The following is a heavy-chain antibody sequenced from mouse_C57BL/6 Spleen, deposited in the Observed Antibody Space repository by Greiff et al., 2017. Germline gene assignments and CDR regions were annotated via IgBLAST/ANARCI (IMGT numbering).Heavy chain of an antibody. V-gene: IGHV1-61*01. CDR1: GYTFTSYW. CDR2: IYPSDSET. D-gene: IGHD3-2*02. Sequence: VQLKQPGAELVRPGSSVKLSCKASGYTFTSYWMDWVKQRPGQGLEWIGNIYPSDSETHYNQKFKDKATLTVDKSSSTAYMQLSSLTSEDSAVYYCARETAQATPLAMDYWGQGTSVTVSS. CDR3: ARETAQATPLAMDY. J-gene: IGHJ4*01.